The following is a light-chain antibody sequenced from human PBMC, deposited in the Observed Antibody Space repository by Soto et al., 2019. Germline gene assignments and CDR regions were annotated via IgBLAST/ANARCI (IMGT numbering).Light chain of an antibody. CDR2: EDN. CDR3: QSYDSSNPVV. V-gene: IGLV6-57*04. Sequence: NFMLTQPHSVSESPGKTVTIYCTRSSGSIASNYVQWYQQRPGSAPTTVIYEDNQRPSGVPDRFSGSIDSSSNSASLTISGLKTEDEADYYCQSYDSSNPVVFGGGTKVTVL. J-gene: IGLJ2*01. CDR1: SGSIASNY.